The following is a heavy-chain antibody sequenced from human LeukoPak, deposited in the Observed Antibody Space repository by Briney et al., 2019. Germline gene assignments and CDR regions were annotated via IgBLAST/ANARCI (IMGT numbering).Heavy chain of an antibody. D-gene: IGHD2-15*01. Sequence: GGSLRLSCAASGFTFSSYAMSWVRQAPGQGLEWVSAISGSGGSTYYADSVKGRFTISRDNSKNTLYLQMNSLRAEDTAVYYCAKVLLPYYYYGMDVWGQGTTVTVSS. CDR2: ISGSGGST. V-gene: IGHV3-23*01. CDR3: AKVLLPYYYYGMDV. CDR1: GFTFSSYA. J-gene: IGHJ6*02.